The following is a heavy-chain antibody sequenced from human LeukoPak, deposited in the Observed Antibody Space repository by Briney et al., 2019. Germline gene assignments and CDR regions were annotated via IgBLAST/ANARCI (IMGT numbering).Heavy chain of an antibody. D-gene: IGHD4-17*01. J-gene: IGHJ4*02. CDR3: AKVRTTVTSITDGYFDY. Sequence: GGSLRLSCAASGFTFSSYCMNWVRQAPGKGLECVSSISSSSSYIYYADSVKGRFTISRDNAKNSLYLQMNSLRAEDTAVYYCAKVRTTVTSITDGYFDYWGQGTLVTVSS. CDR2: ISSSSSYI. CDR1: GFTFSSYC. V-gene: IGHV3-21*01.